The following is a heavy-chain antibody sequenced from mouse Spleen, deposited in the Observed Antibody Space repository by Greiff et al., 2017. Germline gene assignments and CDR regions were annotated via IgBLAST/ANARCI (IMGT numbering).Heavy chain of an antibody. Sequence: QVQLQQPGAELVKPGASVKLSCKASGYTFTSYWMHWVKQRPGQGLEWIGMIHPNSGSTNYNEKFKSKATLTVDKSSSTAYMQLSSLTSEDSAVYYCAREGAYSYYSYDGAWFAYWGQGTLVTVSA. D-gene: IGHD2-12*01. CDR1: GYTFTSYW. CDR3: AREGAYSYYSYDGAWFAY. J-gene: IGHJ3*01. V-gene: IGHV1-64*01. CDR2: IHPNSGST.